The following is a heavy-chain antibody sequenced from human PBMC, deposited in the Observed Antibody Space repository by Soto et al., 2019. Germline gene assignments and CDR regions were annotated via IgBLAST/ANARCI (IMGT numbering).Heavy chain of an antibody. CDR2: ISSSSSTI. Sequence: EVQLVESGGGLVQPGGSLRLSCAASGFTFSSYSMNWVRQAPGKGLEWVSYISSSSSTIYYADSVKGRFTISRDNAKNSLYLQMNSLRDEDTAVYYCARGDPQFNYYYGMGVWGQGTTVTVSS. V-gene: IGHV3-48*02. J-gene: IGHJ6*02. CDR3: ARGDPQFNYYYGMGV. CDR1: GFTFSSYS.